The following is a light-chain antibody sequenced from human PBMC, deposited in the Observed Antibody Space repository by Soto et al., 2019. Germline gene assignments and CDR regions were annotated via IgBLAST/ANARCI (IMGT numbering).Light chain of an antibody. V-gene: IGKV1-39*01. CDR2: AAS. CDR1: QRIDTY. Sequence: DIELTQSPSSLPASVGDRVTLTCRASQRIDTYLNWYQQKQGKAPKLLIFAASRLHSGVPSRFSGGGSGTDFTLTISSLQPEDFATYYCQQSYGILTFGGGTKLEI. J-gene: IGKJ4*01. CDR3: QQSYGILT.